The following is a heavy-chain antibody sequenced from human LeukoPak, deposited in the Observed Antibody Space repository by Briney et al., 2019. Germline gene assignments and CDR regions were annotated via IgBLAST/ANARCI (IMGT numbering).Heavy chain of an antibody. J-gene: IGHJ4*02. Sequence: ASVKVSCKASVDTFTGYYMHWVRQAPGQGLEWMGRINPNSGGTNYAQKFQGRVTMTRDTSISTAYMELSRLRSDDTAVYYCASGVTGTTSGDFDYWGQGTLVTVSS. CDR3: ASGVTGTTSGDFDY. D-gene: IGHD1-20*01. CDR1: VDTFTGYY. CDR2: INPNSGGT. V-gene: IGHV1-2*06.